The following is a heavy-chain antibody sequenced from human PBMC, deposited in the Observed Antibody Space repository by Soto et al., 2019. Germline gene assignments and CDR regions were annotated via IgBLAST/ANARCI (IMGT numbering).Heavy chain of an antibody. D-gene: IGHD3-10*01. V-gene: IGHV2-5*02. Sequence: QITLKESGPTLVKPTQTLTLTCTFSGFSLSASGVGVAWIRQPPGKALEWLALIYWDDDKRYSPSLKSRLTLPKDTSKHQVVLTLTNVDPVDTATYYCAHPITVVRGVMGNYGLDVWGQGTTVTVSS. CDR1: GFSLSASGVG. CDR3: AHPITVVRGVMGNYGLDV. CDR2: IYWDDDK. J-gene: IGHJ6*02.